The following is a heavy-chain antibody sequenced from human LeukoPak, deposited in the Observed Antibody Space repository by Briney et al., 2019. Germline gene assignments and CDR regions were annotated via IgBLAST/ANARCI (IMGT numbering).Heavy chain of an antibody. CDR2: ISAYNGNT. D-gene: IGHD3-22*01. CDR1: GYTFTSYG. V-gene: IGHV1-18*01. J-gene: IGHJ6*02. Sequence: ASVKVSCKACGYTFTSYGIRWVRQAAGQGLEWMGWISAYNGNTNYAQKLQDRVTITTDTSTSTAYMELRSLKSDDTAVYYCARTPYYYDSSGYYWSDYYYYYGMDVWGQGTTVTVSS. CDR3: ARTPYYYDSSGYYWSDYYYYYGMDV.